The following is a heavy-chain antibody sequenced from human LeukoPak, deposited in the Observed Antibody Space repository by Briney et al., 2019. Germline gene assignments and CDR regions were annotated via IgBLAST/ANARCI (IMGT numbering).Heavy chain of an antibody. J-gene: IGHJ4*02. CDR2: ISSSSSTI. Sequence: PGGSLRLSCVASGLTISSYSMNWVRQAPGKGLQWVSYISSSSSTIYYADSVKGRFTISRDNAKNSLYLQMNSLRAEDTAVYYCARALWFGETFPAYWGQGTLVTVSS. CDR3: ARALWFGETFPAY. V-gene: IGHV3-48*01. CDR1: GLTISSYS. D-gene: IGHD3-10*01.